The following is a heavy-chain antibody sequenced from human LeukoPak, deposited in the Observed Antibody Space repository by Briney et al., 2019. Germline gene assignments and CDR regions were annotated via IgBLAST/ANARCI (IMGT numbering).Heavy chain of an antibody. D-gene: IGHD6-13*01. CDR3: ARDPEPLAAAGTGPIR. CDR2: ISGSGGST. J-gene: IGHJ4*02. Sequence: PGGSLRLSCAASGFTFSSYAMSWVRQAPGKGLEWVSAISGSGGSTYYADSVKGRFTISRDNSKNTLYLQMNSLRAEDTAVYYCARDPEPLAAAGTGPIRWGQGTLVTVSS. V-gene: IGHV3-23*01. CDR1: GFTFSSYA.